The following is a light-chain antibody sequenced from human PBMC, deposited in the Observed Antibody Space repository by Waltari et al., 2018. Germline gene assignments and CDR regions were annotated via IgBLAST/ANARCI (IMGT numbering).Light chain of an antibody. CDR1: QSLFYSSNNKNY. CDR2: WAS. V-gene: IGKV4-1*01. CDR3: QQYYITPLS. Sequence: DVVMTQSPDFLAVSLGERATIHCKSSQSLFYSSNNKNYFALYQQKPGQPPKLLIYWASTRESGVPDRFSGSGSGTDFTLTISSLQAEDVAIYFCQQYYITPLSFGGGTRVEIK. J-gene: IGKJ4*01.